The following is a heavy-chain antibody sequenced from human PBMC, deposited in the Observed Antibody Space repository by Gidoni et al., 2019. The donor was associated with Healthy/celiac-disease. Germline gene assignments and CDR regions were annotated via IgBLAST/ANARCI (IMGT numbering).Heavy chain of an antibody. D-gene: IGHD3-3*01. CDR2: MNPNSGNT. Sequence: QVQLVQSGAEVKKPGASVKVSCKASGYTFTSYDSNWVRQATGQGLEWMGWMNPNSGNTGYAQKFQGRGTMTRNTSISTAYMELSSLRSEDTAVYYCARAPQTTSLEWLLYRNNWFDPWGQGTLVTVSS. CDR1: GYTFTSYD. V-gene: IGHV1-8*01. J-gene: IGHJ5*02. CDR3: ARAPQTTSLEWLLYRNNWFDP.